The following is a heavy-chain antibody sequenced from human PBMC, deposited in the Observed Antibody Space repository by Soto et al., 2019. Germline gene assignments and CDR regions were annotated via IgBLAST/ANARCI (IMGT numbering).Heavy chain of an antibody. J-gene: IGHJ4*02. Sequence: EVQLLESGGGLVQPGGSLRLSCAASGFTFYNYDMNWVRQAPGKGLEWVSGISGSGCSTSYADSVDGRFTISKHNSKNTVYLQMSSLRAEDTAVYYCAKGMYDYGDYFDSWGRGTLVTVSS. CDR2: ISGSGCST. D-gene: IGHD4-17*01. V-gene: IGHV3-23*01. CDR1: GFTFYNYD. CDR3: AKGMYDYGDYFDS.